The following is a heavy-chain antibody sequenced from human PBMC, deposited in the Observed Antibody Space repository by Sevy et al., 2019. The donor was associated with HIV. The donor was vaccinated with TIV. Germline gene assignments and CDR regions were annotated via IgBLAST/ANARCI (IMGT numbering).Heavy chain of an antibody. D-gene: IGHD6-19*01. CDR3: AKDYFGGFSSSGWSYFDY. J-gene: IGHJ4*02. CDR2: ISWNSGSI. CDR1: GFTFDDYA. V-gene: IGHV3-9*03. Sequence: GGSLRLSCAASGFTFDDYAMHWVRQAPGKGLEWVSGISWNSGSIGYADSVKGRFTISGDNAKNSMYLQMNSLRAEDMAVYYCAKDYFGGFSSSGWSYFDYWGQGTLVTVSS.